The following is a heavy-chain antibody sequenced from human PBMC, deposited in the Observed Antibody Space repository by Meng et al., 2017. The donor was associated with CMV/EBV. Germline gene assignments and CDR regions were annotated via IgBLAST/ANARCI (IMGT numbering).Heavy chain of an antibody. CDR2: IYYSGST. CDR1: GGSISSYY. J-gene: IGHJ4*02. Sequence: GSLRLSCTVSGGSISSYYWSWIRQPPGKGLEWIGYIYYSGSTYYNPSLKSRVTISVDTSKNQFSLKLSSVTAADTAVYYCARAWSRAIFGVASASFDYWGQGTLVTVSS. D-gene: IGHD3-3*01. V-gene: IGHV4-59*12. CDR3: ARAWSRAIFGVASASFDY.